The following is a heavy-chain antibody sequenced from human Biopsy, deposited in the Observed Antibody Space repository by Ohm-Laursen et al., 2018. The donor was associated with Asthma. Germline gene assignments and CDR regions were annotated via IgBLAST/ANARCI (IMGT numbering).Heavy chain of an antibody. CDR3: AREGVNYYDSSGYLEY. J-gene: IGHJ4*02. V-gene: IGHV3-7*05. CDR2: IKQGGSEK. D-gene: IGHD3-22*01. Sequence: SLRLSCAASGFTFSSYWMSWVRQAPGKGLEWVANIKQGGSEKYCVDSVKGRFTISRDNAKNSLYLQMNSLRAEDTAVYYCAREGVNYYDSSGYLEYWGQGTLVTVSS. CDR1: GFTFSSYW.